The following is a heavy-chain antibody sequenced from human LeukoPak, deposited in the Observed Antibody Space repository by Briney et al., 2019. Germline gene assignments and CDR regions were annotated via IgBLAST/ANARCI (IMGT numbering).Heavy chain of an antibody. J-gene: IGHJ4*02. Sequence: ASVKVSCKTSGYTFTDSYMHWVRQAPGQGLEWIGWINPNAGDTTYAQGFHGRVTMTRDTSISTVYMELNSLKLDDTAVYYCTREGRVGVPFDYWGQGTLVTVSS. CDR1: GYTFTDSY. V-gene: IGHV1-2*02. D-gene: IGHD2-15*01. CDR3: TREGRVGVPFDY. CDR2: INPNAGDT.